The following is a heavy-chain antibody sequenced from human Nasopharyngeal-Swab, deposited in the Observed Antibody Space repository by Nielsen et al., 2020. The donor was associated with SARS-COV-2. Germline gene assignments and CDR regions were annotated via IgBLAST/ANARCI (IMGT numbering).Heavy chain of an antibody. V-gene: IGHV1-69*13. CDR1: GGTFSSYA. J-gene: IGHJ4*02. Sequence: SVKVSCKASGGTFSSYAISWVRQAPGQGLEWMGGIIPIFGTANYAQKFQGRVTITADESTSTAYMELSSLRSEDTAVYYCARDGKYGNLYFDYWGQGTLVTVSS. D-gene: IGHD2/OR15-2a*01. CDR3: ARDGKYGNLYFDY. CDR2: IIPIFGTA.